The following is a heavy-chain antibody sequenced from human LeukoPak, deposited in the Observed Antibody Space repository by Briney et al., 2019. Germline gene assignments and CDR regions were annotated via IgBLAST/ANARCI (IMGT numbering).Heavy chain of an antibody. Sequence: GGSLRLSCAASGFTFSGYDMNWVRQAPGKGLEWVSSISGSSSDIYYADSMKGRFAISRDNGKKSLYLQMNSLRAEDTAVYFCARGSSNVAARNNLFDPWGQGTLVTVSS. V-gene: IGHV3-21*01. J-gene: IGHJ5*02. CDR2: ISGSSSDI. D-gene: IGHD6-6*01. CDR1: GFTFSGYD. CDR3: ARGSSNVAARNNLFDP.